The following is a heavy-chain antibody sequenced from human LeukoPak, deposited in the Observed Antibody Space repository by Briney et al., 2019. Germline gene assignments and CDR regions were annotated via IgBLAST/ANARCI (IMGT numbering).Heavy chain of an antibody. D-gene: IGHD3-22*01. CDR3: ARAPGIVVVIDAFDI. J-gene: IGHJ3*02. CDR2: ISSSSGYI. Sequence: GGSLRLSCAASGFTFNSYYINWVRQAPGKGLEWVSSISSSSGYIYYADSVKGRFTISRDNAKNSLYLQMNSLRAEDTAVYYCARAPGIVVVIDAFDIWGQGTMVTVSS. CDR1: GFTFNSYY. V-gene: IGHV3-21*01.